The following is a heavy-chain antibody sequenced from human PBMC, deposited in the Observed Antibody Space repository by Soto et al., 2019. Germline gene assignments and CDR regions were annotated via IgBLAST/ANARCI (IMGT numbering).Heavy chain of an antibody. V-gene: IGHV5-51*01. CDR1: GYSFTSYW. D-gene: IGHD3-3*01. CDR3: GSWVFNYVFWGVYYNAHHFYGIGV. J-gene: IGHJ6*04. CDR2: IYPGDSDT. Sequence: PGESLKISCKGSGYSFTSYWIGWVRQMPGKGLEWMGIIYPGDSDTRYSPSFQGQVTISADKSISTAYLQWSSLKASDTAMYYCGSWVFNYVFWGVYYNAHHFYGIGVGGKGTRAPVPS.